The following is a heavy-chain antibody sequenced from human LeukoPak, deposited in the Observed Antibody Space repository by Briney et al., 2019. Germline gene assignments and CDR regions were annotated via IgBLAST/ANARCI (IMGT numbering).Heavy chain of an antibody. CDR1: GFTFSSYS. V-gene: IGHV3-21*01. Sequence: GGSLRLSCAASGFTFSSYSMNWVRQAPGKGREWVSSISSSSSYIYYADSVKGRFTISRDNAKNSLYLQMNSLRAEDTAVYYCAKVGEGLQLWLPFEYWGQGTLVTVSS. D-gene: IGHD5-18*01. J-gene: IGHJ4*02. CDR3: AKVGEGLQLWLPFEY. CDR2: ISSSSSYI.